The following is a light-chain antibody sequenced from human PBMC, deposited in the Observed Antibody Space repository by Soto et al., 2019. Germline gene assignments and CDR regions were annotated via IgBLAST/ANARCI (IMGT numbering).Light chain of an antibody. CDR2: TTS. Sequence: DIPMTQSPSSLSASVGDRVTITCRASQSIRNDLNWYQQRPGKAPKLLMYTTSNLKRGVPSRFSGSGSGTDFTLTINNLQPEDFGTYFCQQGFSRPRTFGLGTTVEVK. V-gene: IGKV1-39*01. J-gene: IGKJ1*01. CDR3: QQGFSRPRT. CDR1: QSIRND.